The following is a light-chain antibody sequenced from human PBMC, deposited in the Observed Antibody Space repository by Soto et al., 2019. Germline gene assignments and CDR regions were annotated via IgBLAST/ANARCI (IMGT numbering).Light chain of an antibody. CDR2: DAS. CDR3: QQRSNWPPIT. CDR1: QSVSSY. J-gene: IGKJ5*01. Sequence: VLTQSPATLSLYPGERATLSCRASQSVSSYLAWYQQKPGQAPRLLIYDASNRATGIPARFSGSGSGTDFTLTISSLEPEDFAVYYCQQRSNWPPITFGQRTLLEIK. V-gene: IGKV3-11*01.